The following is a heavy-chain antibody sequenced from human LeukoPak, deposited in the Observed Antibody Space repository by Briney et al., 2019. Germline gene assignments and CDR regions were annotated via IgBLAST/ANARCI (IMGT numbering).Heavy chain of an antibody. D-gene: IGHD2-2*01. CDR2: INPNSGGT. Sequence: ASVKVSCKASGYTFTGYYMHWVRQAPGQGLEWMGWINPNSGGTNYAQKFQGRVTMTRDTSISTAYMELSRLRSDDTAVYYCAREGGYQLLEDNWFDPWGQGTLVTVSS. CDR3: AREGGYQLLEDNWFDP. J-gene: IGHJ5*02. CDR1: GYTFTGYY. V-gene: IGHV1-2*02.